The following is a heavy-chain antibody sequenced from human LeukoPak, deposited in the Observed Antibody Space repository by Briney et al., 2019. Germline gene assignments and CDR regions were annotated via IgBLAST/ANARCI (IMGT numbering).Heavy chain of an antibody. CDR3: ARDSATVLTGYSTDDY. D-gene: IGHD3-9*01. CDR2: ISAYNGNT. J-gene: IGHJ4*02. V-gene: IGHV1-18*01. Sequence: ASVKVSCKASGYTFTSYGISWVRQAPGQGLEWMGWISAYNGNTNYAQKLQGRVTMTTDTSTSTAYMELRSLRSDDTAVYYCARDSATVLTGYSTDDYWGQGTLVTVSS. CDR1: GYTFTSYG.